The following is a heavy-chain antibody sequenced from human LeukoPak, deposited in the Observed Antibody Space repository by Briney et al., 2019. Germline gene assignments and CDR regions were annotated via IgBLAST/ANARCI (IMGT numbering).Heavy chain of an antibody. Sequence: SETLSLTCTVSGYSIGSGYYWGWIRQSPGKGLEWIGKISHGGNTLYNPSLKSRVTISIDISKNQFSLNLTSVTAADTAIYYCARGLLWGQGTLVTVSS. V-gene: IGHV4-38-2*02. CDR2: ISHGGNT. CDR3: ARGLL. CDR1: GYSIGSGYY. J-gene: IGHJ1*01.